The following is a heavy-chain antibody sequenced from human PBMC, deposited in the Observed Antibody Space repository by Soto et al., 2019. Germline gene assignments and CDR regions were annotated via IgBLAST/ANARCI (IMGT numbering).Heavy chain of an antibody. Sequence: PWETLSLTCTVPGGSISSNTYFWACIRQPPGKGLEWIGSLSYSGITYDNPSLKSRVTISVDTSKNQISLRLSSVTAADTAVYYCARTVKQYYYAMDVWGQGTTVTVS. CDR1: GGSISSNTYF. J-gene: IGHJ6*02. CDR2: LSYSGIT. CDR3: ARTVKQYYYAMDV. V-gene: IGHV4-39*01. D-gene: IGHD3-22*01.